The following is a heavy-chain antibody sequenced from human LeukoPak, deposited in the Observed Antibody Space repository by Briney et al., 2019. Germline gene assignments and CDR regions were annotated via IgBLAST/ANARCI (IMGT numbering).Heavy chain of an antibody. Sequence: ASVKVSCKASGYTFTSYGISWVRQAPGQGLEWMGWISGYNGNTKYAQNLQGRVTMTTDTSTSTAYMELSSLRSEDTAVYYCARGNYDILTGYPNWFDPWGQGTLVTVSS. V-gene: IGHV1-18*01. J-gene: IGHJ5*02. CDR1: GYTFTSYG. D-gene: IGHD3-9*01. CDR3: ARGNYDILTGYPNWFDP. CDR2: ISGYNGNT.